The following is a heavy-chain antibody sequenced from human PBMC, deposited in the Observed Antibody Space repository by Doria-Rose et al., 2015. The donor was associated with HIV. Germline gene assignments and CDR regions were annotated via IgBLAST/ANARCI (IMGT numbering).Heavy chain of an antibody. V-gene: IGHV3-23*01. CDR1: GFTFSSFA. CDR3: AKEVRAGYNYGGVDY. D-gene: IGHD5-18*01. CDR2: ISASGDDM. J-gene: IGHJ4*02. Sequence: SLRLSCAASGFTFSSFAMNWVRQAPGKGLEWVSSISASGDDMYYADFVKGRFTVPRDNSKNTLYLQVSSLRADDTAIYYCAKEVRAGYNYGGVDYWGQGTLVTVSS.